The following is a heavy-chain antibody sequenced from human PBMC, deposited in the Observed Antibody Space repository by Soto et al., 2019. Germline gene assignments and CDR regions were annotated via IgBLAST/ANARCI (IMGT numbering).Heavy chain of an antibody. CDR2: MSSSGNDI. J-gene: IGHJ6*02. V-gene: IGHV3-11*01. D-gene: IGHD3-16*01. CDR3: ARVGQDYYYGMDV. Sequence: SLILSLAASGFAFSYYYMTWIRQAPWKGLEWVSYMSSSGNDIYYADSVKGRFTISRDNIQNSLYLQMNSLRAEDTAIYYCARVGQDYYYGMDVWGQGTTVTVSS. CDR1: GFAFSYYY.